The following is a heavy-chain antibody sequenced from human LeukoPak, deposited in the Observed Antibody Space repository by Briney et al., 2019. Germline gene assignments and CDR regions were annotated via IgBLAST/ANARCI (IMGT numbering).Heavy chain of an antibody. Sequence: PGGSLRLSCAASGFTFSSYEMNWVRQAPGKGLEYVSAISSNGGSTYYADSVKGRFTISRDNSKNTLYLQMSSLRAEDTAVYYCVKDLLWFGELPPLWGQGTLVTVSS. CDR2: ISSNGGST. J-gene: IGHJ4*02. CDR1: GFTFSSYE. D-gene: IGHD3-10*01. CDR3: VKDLLWFGELPPL. V-gene: IGHV3-64D*06.